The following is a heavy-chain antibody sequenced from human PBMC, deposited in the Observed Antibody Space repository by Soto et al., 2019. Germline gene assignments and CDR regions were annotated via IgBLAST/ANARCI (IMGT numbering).Heavy chain of an antibody. Sequence: ASVKVSCKASGYTFTSYYMHWVRQAPGQGLEWMGIINPSGGSTSYAQKFQGRVTMTRDTSTSTVYMELSSLRSEDTAVYYCARDKGQQLSTGNIEYFDYWGQGTLVTVAS. CDR2: INPSGGST. CDR1: GYTFTSYY. D-gene: IGHD6-13*01. J-gene: IGHJ4*02. V-gene: IGHV1-46*01. CDR3: ARDKGQQLSTGNIEYFDY.